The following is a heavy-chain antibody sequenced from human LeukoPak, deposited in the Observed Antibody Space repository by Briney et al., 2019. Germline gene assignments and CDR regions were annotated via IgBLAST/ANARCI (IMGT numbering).Heavy chain of an antibody. CDR2: ISGSGGGT. Sequence: GGSLRLSCAASGFTFSSYAVSWVRQAPGKGLEWVSAISGSGGGTYYADSVKGRFTISRDNSRNTLYLQMNSLRAEDTAVYYCAKDSYSGSYYDYWGQGTLVTVSS. V-gene: IGHV3-23*01. CDR3: AKDSYSGSYYDY. J-gene: IGHJ4*02. CDR1: GFTFSSYA. D-gene: IGHD1-26*01.